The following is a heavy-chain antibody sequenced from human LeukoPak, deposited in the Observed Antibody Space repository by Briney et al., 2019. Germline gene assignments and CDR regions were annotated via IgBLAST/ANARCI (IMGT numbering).Heavy chain of an antibody. V-gene: IGHV3-30*18. CDR2: ISDDGSNT. D-gene: IGHD5-18*01. CDR1: GFTFSSFG. Sequence: GGSLSLSCTASGFTFSSFGMHWVRQAPGKGLEWVAVISDDGSNTYYADSVKGRFTISRDNSKNTLFLQMNSLRAEDTAVYYCAKDADTATIIYWYFDLWGRGTLVTVSS. CDR3: AKDADTATIIYWYFDL. J-gene: IGHJ2*01.